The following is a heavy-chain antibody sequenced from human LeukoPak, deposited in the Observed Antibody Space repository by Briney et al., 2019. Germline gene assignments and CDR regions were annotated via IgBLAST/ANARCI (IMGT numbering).Heavy chain of an antibody. J-gene: IGHJ4*02. D-gene: IGHD3-22*01. Sequence: PGGSLRLSCAASGFTFSSYAMSWVRQAPGKGLEWVSAISGSGGSTYYADSVKGRFTISRDNSKNTLYLQMNSLRAEDTAVYYCATGETAYYYDSSGYPTGDYWGQGTLVTVSS. V-gene: IGHV3-23*01. CDR2: ISGSGGST. CDR3: ATGETAYYYDSSGYPTGDY. CDR1: GFTFSSYA.